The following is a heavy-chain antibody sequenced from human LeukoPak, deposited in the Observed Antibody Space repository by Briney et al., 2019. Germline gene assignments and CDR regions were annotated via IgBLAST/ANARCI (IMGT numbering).Heavy chain of an antibody. CDR1: GGSITTSDNY. Sequence: PSETLSLTCIVSGGSITTSDNYWGWIRQPPGKGLEWIGAVHNSGSTYYNPSLKSRVTMSIDRSTNRFSLKLSSVTAADTAVYYCARESSRTNNYDYWGQGTLVTVSS. J-gene: IGHJ4*02. CDR3: ARESSRTNNYDY. CDR2: VHNSGST. V-gene: IGHV4-39*07. D-gene: IGHD6-13*01.